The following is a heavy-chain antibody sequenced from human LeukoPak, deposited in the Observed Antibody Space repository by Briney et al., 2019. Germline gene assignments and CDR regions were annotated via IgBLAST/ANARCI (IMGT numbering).Heavy chain of an antibody. CDR2: ISSSGSTI. Sequence: PGGTLRLSCAASGFTFSDYYMSWIRQAPGKGLEWVSYISSSGSTIYYADSVKGRFNISRDNAKNSLYLQMNSLRAEDTAVYHCATSQEGPLPDIWGQGTMVTVSS. CDR1: GFTFSDYY. CDR3: ATSQEGPLPDI. J-gene: IGHJ3*02. V-gene: IGHV3-11*04.